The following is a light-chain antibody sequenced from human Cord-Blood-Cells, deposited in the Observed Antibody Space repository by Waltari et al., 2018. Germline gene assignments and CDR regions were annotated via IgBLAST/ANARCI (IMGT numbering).Light chain of an antibody. Sequence: DIQMTQSPSSLSASVGDRVTITCRASQSISSYLNWYQQKPGKAPKPLIYAASSLQSGVPSRFSGRGSGTDFTLTISSLQPEDFATYYCQQSYSTPLTFGGGTKLEIK. V-gene: IGKV1-39*01. CDR2: AAS. CDR3: QQSYSTPLT. CDR1: QSISSY. J-gene: IGKJ4*01.